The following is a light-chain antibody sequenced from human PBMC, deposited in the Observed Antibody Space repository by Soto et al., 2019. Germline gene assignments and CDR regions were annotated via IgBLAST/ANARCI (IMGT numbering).Light chain of an antibody. CDR3: CSYVGNDXFYV. Sequence: QSSLTQPASVSGSPVQSITISCTGASSDLWSYDLVSWYQQHPGKDPKTIIYEVTKRPSGVSKRFYGSKSGNTASLTIYGLQHEDEDDYYCCSYVGNDXFYVFGTGTKVXV. CDR2: EVT. J-gene: IGLJ1*01. V-gene: IGLV2-23*02. CDR1: SSDLWSYDL.